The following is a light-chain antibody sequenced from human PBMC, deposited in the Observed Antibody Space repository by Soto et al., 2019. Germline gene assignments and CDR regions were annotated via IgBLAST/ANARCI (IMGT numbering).Light chain of an antibody. CDR3: PSYVCTLPIYV. Sequence: QSVLAQPPPVSGAPGQRVTISCTWSSSNIGASSDIHWYRHLPGTAPQLLLYGSYNRPPGVPDRFSGSKSATSASLAITGLQAEVVSDYYCPSYVCTLPIYVF. CDR2: GSY. V-gene: IGLV1-40*01. J-gene: IGLJ1*01. CDR1: SSNIGASSD.